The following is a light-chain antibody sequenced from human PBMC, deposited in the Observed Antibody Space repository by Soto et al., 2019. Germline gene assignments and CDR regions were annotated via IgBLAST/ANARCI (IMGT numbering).Light chain of an antibody. CDR2: DVT. CDR1: DNDVGVYNY. CDR3: SSYTTSTTRV. Sequence: QSALTHPVSVSGSPGQSITISCTGTDNDVGVYNYVSWYQQHPGKAPKLIIYDVTNRPSGVSNRFSGSKSGNTASLTISGLQAEDEADYYCSSYTTSTTRVFGGGTKLTVL. J-gene: IGLJ3*02. V-gene: IGLV2-14*01.